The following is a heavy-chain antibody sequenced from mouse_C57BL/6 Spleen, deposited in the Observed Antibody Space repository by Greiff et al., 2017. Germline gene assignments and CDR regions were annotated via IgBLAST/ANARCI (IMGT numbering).Heavy chain of an antibody. V-gene: IGHV2-2*01. D-gene: IGHD1-1*01. CDR3: ARNEDDCSSSWYLDV. CDR2: IWSGRST. J-gene: IGHJ1*03. Sequence: VQLQQSGPGLVQPSQSLSIPCTVSGFSLTSYGVHWVRQSPGKGLEWLGVIWSGRSTDYNAAFISRLSIRTDNSKSQVFFKMNSLQADDTAIYDCARNEDDCSSSWYLDVWGTGTTVTVSS. CDR1: GFSLTSYG.